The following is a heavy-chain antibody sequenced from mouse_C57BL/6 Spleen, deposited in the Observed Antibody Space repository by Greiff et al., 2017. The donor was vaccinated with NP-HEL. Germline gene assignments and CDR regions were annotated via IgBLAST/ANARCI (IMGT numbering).Heavy chain of an antibody. Sequence: QVQLQQPGAELVKPGASVKLSCKASGYTFTSYWMQWVKQRPGQGLEWIGEIDPSDSYTNYNQKFKGKATLTVDTSSSTAYMQLSSLTSEDSAVYYCARGGDYDERSPIDYWGQGTTLTVSS. CDR2: IDPSDSYT. CDR3: ARGGDYDERSPIDY. CDR1: GYTFTSYW. D-gene: IGHD2-4*01. J-gene: IGHJ2*01. V-gene: IGHV1-50*01.